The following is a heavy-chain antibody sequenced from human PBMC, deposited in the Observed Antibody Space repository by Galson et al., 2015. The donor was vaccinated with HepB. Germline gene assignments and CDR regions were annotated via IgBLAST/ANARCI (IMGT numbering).Heavy chain of an antibody. D-gene: IGHD6-13*01. V-gene: IGHV3-23*01. CDR1: GFTFRKSA. J-gene: IGHJ5*01. CDR3: AKGNSSTWFDY. CDR2: ISGSGDIT. Sequence: SLRLSCAASGFTFRKSAMSWVRQAPGKGLEWVSQISGSGDITDYADSVRGRFAISRDNSESTLYLQMNSLRAEDTAIYYCAKGNSSTWFDYWGQGTLVTVSS.